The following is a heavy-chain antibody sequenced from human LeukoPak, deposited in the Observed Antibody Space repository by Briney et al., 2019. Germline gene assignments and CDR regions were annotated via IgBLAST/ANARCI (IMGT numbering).Heavy chain of an antibody. J-gene: IGHJ4*02. Sequence: GGSPRLSCAASGFTFSNYWMHWVRQAPGKGLVWVSRIHSDGSSTTYADSVKGRFTISRDNAKNTLYLQMNSLRAEDTAVYYCAKGGSKAPDYWGQGILVTVSS. D-gene: IGHD4-11*01. CDR3: AKGGSKAPDY. V-gene: IGHV3-74*01. CDR2: IHSDGSST. CDR1: GFTFSNYW.